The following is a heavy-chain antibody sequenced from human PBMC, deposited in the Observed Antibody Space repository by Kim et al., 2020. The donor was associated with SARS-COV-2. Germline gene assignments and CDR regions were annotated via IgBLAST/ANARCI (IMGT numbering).Heavy chain of an antibody. CDR2: IKQDGSEK. CDR3: ARDFTRGGMWYYYYYGMDV. J-gene: IGHJ6*02. V-gene: IGHV3-7*01. D-gene: IGHD3-10*01. CDR1: GFTFSSYW. Sequence: GGSLRLSCAASGFTFSSYWMSWVRQAPGKGLEWVANIKQDGSEKYYVDSVKGRFTISRDNAKNSLYLQMNSLRAEDTAVYYCARDFTRGGMWYYYYYGMDVWGQGTTVTVSS.